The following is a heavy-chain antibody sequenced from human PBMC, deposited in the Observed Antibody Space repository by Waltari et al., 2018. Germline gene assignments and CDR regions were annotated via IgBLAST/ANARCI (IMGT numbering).Heavy chain of an antibody. CDR2: IYYNGIT. J-gene: IGHJ5*02. CDR3: VRHWKKSVYRFDP. D-gene: IGHD5-12*01. Sequence: QLQLQESGPGLVKPSETLSLTCTVSGGSIRRGGFYWGGLRQSPEKGMEWIGTIYYNGITDYTAILNGRVTRSGDTSNKHFSLRRSFVTAADTAVYYCVRHWKKSVYRFDPLGQGTLLTVTS. CDR1: GGSIRRGGFY. V-gene: IGHV4-39*01.